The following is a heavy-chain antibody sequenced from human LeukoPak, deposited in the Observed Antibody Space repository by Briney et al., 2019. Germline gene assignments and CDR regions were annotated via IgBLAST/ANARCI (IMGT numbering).Heavy chain of an antibody. D-gene: IGHD3-22*01. V-gene: IGHV1-69*04. CDR2: IIPILGIA. Sequence: SVKVSCKASGGTFSSYAISWVRQAPGQGLEWMGRIIPILGIANYAQKFQARVTITADKSTSTAYMELSSLRSEDTAVYYCARDDRTYYYDSSGYYYSDYWGQGTLVTVSS. CDR3: ARDDRTYYYDSSGYYYSDY. J-gene: IGHJ4*02. CDR1: GGTFSSYA.